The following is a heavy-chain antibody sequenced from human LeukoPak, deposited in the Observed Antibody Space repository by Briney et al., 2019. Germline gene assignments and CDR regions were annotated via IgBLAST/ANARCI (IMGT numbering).Heavy chain of an antibody. Sequence: GGSLRVSCTASGFSFGSYWMSWVRQTPEKGLEFVANINQDGSVTSYVDSLKGRCTISRDNAKKSLYLEIRSLRADDTAPYYCARDPGSSRFDLWGQGTLVTVSS. CDR2: INQDGSVT. CDR1: GFSFGSYW. D-gene: IGHD1-14*01. V-gene: IGHV3-7*01. J-gene: IGHJ4*02. CDR3: ARDPGSSRFDL.